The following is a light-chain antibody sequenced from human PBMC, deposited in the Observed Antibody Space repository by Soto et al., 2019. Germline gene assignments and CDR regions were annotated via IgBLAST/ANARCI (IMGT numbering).Light chain of an antibody. CDR1: QSISSW. V-gene: IGKV1-5*03. J-gene: IGKJ1*01. Sequence: DIQMTQSPSTLSASVGDRVTITCRASQSISSWLAWYQQKPGKAPKLLIYKASSLESGVPSRFSGSGSGTKFTLPISTLHPFDFATYYCQQFNNYPWTLGQGPKVDIK. CDR3: QQFNNYPWT. CDR2: KAS.